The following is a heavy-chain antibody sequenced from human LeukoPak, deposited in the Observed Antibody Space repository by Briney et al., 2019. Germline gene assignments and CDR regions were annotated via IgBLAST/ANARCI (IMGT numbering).Heavy chain of an antibody. CDR2: IGTAGDT. CDR1: GFTFSSYD. Sequence: PGGSLRLSCAASGFTFSSYDMHWVRQATGKGLEWVSAIGTAGDTYYPGSVKGRFTISRENAKNSLYLQMNSLRAGDTAVYYCARARPKFGEPGHAFDIWGQGTMVTVSS. D-gene: IGHD3-10*01. CDR3: ARARPKFGEPGHAFDI. J-gene: IGHJ3*02. V-gene: IGHV3-13*01.